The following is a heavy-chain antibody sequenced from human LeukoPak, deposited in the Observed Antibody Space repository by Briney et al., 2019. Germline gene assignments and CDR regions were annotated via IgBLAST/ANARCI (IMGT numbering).Heavy chain of an antibody. Sequence: GASVKVSCKASGYTFNKYGITWVRQAPGQGLEWMGWISSYNGDTNYAQKFQGRATMTTDTSTTTAYMELRSLRYDDTAVYYCARYFYDDSGFPNYSFDYWGQGTLVTVSP. V-gene: IGHV1-18*01. CDR1: GYTFNKYG. CDR2: ISSYNGDT. CDR3: ARYFYDDSGFPNYSFDY. J-gene: IGHJ4*02. D-gene: IGHD3-22*01.